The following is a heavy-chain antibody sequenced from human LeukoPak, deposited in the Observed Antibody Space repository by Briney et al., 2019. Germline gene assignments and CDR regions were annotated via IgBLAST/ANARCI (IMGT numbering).Heavy chain of an antibody. CDR1: GGTFSSYA. CDR3: ASSTYYYDSSGLFHPFDY. Sequence: SVKVSCKASGGTFSSYAISWVRQAPGQGLEWMGRIIPILGIANYAQKFQGRVTITADKSTSTAYMELSSLRSEDTAVYYCASSTYYYDSSGLFHPFDYWGQGTLVTVSS. D-gene: IGHD3-22*01. CDR2: IIPILGIA. J-gene: IGHJ4*02. V-gene: IGHV1-69*04.